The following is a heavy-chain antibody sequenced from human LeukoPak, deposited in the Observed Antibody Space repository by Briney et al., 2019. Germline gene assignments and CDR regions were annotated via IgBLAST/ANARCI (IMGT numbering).Heavy chain of an antibody. CDR2: MNPNSGNT. CDR3: AREGAAAEDVNWFDP. V-gene: IGHV1-8*01. D-gene: IGHD6-25*01. CDR1: GYTFTSYD. Sequence: ASVKVSCKASGYTFTSYDINWVRQATGQGLEWMGWMNPNSGNTGYAQKFQGRVTMTRDTSISTAYMELSGLRCDDTAVYYCAREGAAAEDVNWFDPWGQGTLVTVSS. J-gene: IGHJ5*02.